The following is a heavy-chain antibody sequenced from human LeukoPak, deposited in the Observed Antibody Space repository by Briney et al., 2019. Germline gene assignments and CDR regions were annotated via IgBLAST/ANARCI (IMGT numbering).Heavy chain of an antibody. J-gene: IGHJ4*02. V-gene: IGHV4-61*02. CDR3: ARQVFDSVVVPAAPY. Sequence: SETLSLTCTVSGGSISSGSYYWSWIRQPAGKGLEWIGRIYTSGSTNYNPSLKSRVTISVDTSKNQFSLKLSSVTAADTAVYYCARQVFDSVVVPAAPYWGQGTLVTVSS. CDR1: GGSISSGSYY. CDR2: IYTSGST. D-gene: IGHD2-2*01.